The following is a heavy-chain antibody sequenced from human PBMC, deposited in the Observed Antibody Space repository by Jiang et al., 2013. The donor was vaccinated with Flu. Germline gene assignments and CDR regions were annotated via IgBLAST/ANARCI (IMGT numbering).Heavy chain of an antibody. CDR2: INRDGSAT. V-gene: IGHV3-74*01. CDR1: GFTFSSHW. Sequence: VQLVESGGGRIQPGGSLRLSCAASGFTFSSHWMHWVRQAPGKGPMWVSLINRDGSATRYADSVKGRFTISRDNANNTVYLQMNSLRADDTALYFCVRGYVSGYYYYDFWGQGAHVTVSS. D-gene: IGHD5-12*01. J-gene: IGHJ4*02. CDR3: VRGYVSGYYYYDF.